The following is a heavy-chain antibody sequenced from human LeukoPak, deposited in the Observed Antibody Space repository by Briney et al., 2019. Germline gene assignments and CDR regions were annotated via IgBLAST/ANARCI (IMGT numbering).Heavy chain of an antibody. CDR1: GFTFSSYA. CDR2: ISSSSDYI. CDR3: ARDYGGSSPFDY. J-gene: IGHJ4*02. D-gene: IGHD4-23*01. Sequence: PGGSLRLSCAASGFTFSSYAMHWVRQAPGKGLEWVSSISSSSDYIYYADSVKGRFTISRDNAKNSLYLHMNSLRAEDTAVYYCARDYGGSSPFDYWGQGTLVTVSS. V-gene: IGHV3-21*01.